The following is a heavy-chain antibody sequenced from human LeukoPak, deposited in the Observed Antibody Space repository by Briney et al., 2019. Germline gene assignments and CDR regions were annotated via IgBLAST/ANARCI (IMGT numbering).Heavy chain of an antibody. CDR2: INHSGST. V-gene: IGHV4-34*01. Sequence: SETLSLTCAVYGGTFSAYYWNRIRQPPGKGLEWIGEINHSGSTNYNPSLKSRVILSVDMSKNQFSLKLTSVTAADTAVYYCARRGSNYGYSSPRHFDYWGQGTLVTVSS. CDR1: GGTFSAYY. CDR3: ARRGSNYGYSSPRHFDY. D-gene: IGHD6-13*01. J-gene: IGHJ4*02.